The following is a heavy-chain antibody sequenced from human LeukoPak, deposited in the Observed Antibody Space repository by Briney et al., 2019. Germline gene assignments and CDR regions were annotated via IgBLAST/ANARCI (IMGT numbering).Heavy chain of an antibody. CDR3: ARAQGYYYYYMDV. J-gene: IGHJ6*03. CDR1: GYTLTELS. Sequence: ASVKVSCKVSGYTLTELSMHWVRQAPGKGLEWMGGFDREDGETIYAQKFKGRVTMTEDTSTDTAYMELSSLRSEDTAVYYCARAQGYYYYYMDVWGKGTTVTISS. CDR2: FDREDGET. V-gene: IGHV1-24*01.